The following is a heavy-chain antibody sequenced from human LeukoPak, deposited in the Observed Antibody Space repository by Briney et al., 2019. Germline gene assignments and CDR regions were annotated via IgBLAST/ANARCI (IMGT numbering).Heavy chain of an antibody. CDR3: ARSPRLVHYYYYYYMDV. D-gene: IGHD6-19*01. CDR2: INPNSGGT. V-gene: IGHV1-2*02. Sequence: ASVKVSCKASGYTFTGYYMHWVRQAPGQGLEWMGWINPNSGGTNYAQKFQGRVTMTRDTSISTAYMEPSRLRSDDTAVYYYARSPRLVHYYYYYYMDVWGKGTTVTVSS. J-gene: IGHJ6*03. CDR1: GYTFTGYY.